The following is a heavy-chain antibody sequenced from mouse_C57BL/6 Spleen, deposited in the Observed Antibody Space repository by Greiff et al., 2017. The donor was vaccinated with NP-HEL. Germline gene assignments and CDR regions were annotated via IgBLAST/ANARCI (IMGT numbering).Heavy chain of an antibody. CDR3: ARSVVATGRFAY. CDR1: GYTFTSYW. J-gene: IGHJ3*01. CDR2: ITPSNGGT. Sequence: VQLHQSGTELVKPGASVKLSCKASGYTFTSYWLPWVKQRPGHGLEWIGNITPSNGGTNYNEKFKSKATLTVDKSSSTAYMQLSSLTSEDSAVYYCARSVVATGRFAYWGQGTLVTVSA. V-gene: IGHV1-53*01. D-gene: IGHD1-1*01.